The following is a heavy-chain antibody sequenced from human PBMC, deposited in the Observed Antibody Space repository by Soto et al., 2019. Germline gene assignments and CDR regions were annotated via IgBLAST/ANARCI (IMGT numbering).Heavy chain of an antibody. J-gene: IGHJ6*03. CDR3: ARVVSTRLEIAYYYMDV. CDR2: IYSDGRT. D-gene: IGHD6-6*01. CDR1: AFTVRSNF. V-gene: IGHV3-53*04. Sequence: GGSLRLSCVASAFTVRSNFMNWVRQAPGKGLEWVSVIYSDGRTYYADSVKGRFTISRHNSRNTVFLQMNSLKTEDTAVYYCARVVSTRLEIAYYYMDVWGKGTTVTVSS.